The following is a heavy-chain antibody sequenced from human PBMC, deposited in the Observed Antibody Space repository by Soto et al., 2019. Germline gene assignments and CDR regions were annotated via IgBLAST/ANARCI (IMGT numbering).Heavy chain of an antibody. CDR3: ARGYQAMVTSGGRYGMDV. CDR2: IIPIFGTA. V-gene: IGHV1-69*12. D-gene: IGHD5-18*01. J-gene: IGHJ6*02. Sequence: QVQLVQSGAEVKKPGSSVKVSCKASGGTFSSYAISWVRQAPGQGLEWMGGIIPIFGTANYAQKFQGRVTITADESTSTAYMELSSLRSEDTAVYYCARGYQAMVTSGGRYGMDVWGQGTTVTVSS. CDR1: GGTFSSYA.